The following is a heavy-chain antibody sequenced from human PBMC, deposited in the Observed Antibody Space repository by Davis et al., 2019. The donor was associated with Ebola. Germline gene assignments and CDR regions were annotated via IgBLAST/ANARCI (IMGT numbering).Heavy chain of an antibody. D-gene: IGHD5-24*01. J-gene: IGHJ6*04. CDR1: GDSVSSGG. CDR3: ARGWLRSGLDV. V-gene: IGHV6-1*01. CDR2: TYYNSKWHN. Sequence: HSQTPSLTCAISGDSVSSGGWNWIRQSPSRGLEWLGRTYYNSKWHNDYADSVKSRITINPDTSKNQFSLHLDSVTHDDAAVYYCARGWLRSGLDVWGKGAAVIVSS.